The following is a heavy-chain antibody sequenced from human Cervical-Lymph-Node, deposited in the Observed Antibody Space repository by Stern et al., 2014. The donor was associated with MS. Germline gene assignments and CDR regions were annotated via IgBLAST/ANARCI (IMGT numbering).Heavy chain of an antibody. CDR2: IWHDGSNP. CDR3: ASAYSSSHYYFDY. Sequence: DQLVESGGGVVQPGRSLRLSCAASGFSFSRYAMHWVRQAPGTGLEWVALIWHDGSNPYYADSVTGRFTISRDNFKNTLYLQMNSLRAEDTAVYCCASAYSSSHYYFDYWGQGTLVTVSS. J-gene: IGHJ4*02. CDR1: GFSFSRYA. D-gene: IGHD6-13*01. V-gene: IGHV3-33*01.